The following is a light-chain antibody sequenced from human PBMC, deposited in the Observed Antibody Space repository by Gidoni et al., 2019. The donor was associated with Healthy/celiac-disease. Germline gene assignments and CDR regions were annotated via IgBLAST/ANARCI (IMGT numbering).Light chain of an antibody. Sequence: DIVMTQSPDSLAVSLGERATINCKSSQSVLYSSNNKNYLAWYQQKPGQPPKLLMDWASTRESGVPDRFSGSGSGTDFTLTISSLQAEDVAVYYCQQYYSTPLAFGQGTKVEIK. CDR3: QQYYSTPLA. CDR1: QSVLYSSNNKNY. V-gene: IGKV4-1*01. J-gene: IGKJ1*01. CDR2: WAS.